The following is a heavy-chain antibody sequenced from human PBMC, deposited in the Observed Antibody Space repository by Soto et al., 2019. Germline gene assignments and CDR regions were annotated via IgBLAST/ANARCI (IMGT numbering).Heavy chain of an antibody. J-gene: IGHJ4*02. D-gene: IGHD3-9*01. CDR1: GFTFSSYD. Sequence: GGSLRLSCAASGFTFSSYDMHWVRQATGKGLEWVSAIGTAGDTYYPGSVKGRFTISRENAKNSLYLQMNSLRAEDTAVYYCARSNRDYDILTGYYKVFDYWGQGTLVTVSS. CDR2: IGTAGDT. CDR3: ARSNRDYDILTGYYKVFDY. V-gene: IGHV3-13*01.